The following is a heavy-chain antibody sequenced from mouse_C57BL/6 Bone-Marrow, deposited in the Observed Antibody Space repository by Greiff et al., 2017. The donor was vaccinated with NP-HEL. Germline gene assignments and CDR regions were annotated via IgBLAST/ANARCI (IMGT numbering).Heavy chain of an antibody. J-gene: IGHJ4*01. CDR2: IYPGSGST. CDR1: GYTFTSYW. D-gene: IGHD1-1*01. V-gene: IGHV1-55*01. CDR3: ARSPTVYYGSSHYYAMDY. Sequence: QVQLQQPGAELVKPGASVKMSCKASGYTFTSYWITWVKQRPGQGLAWIGDIYPGSGSTNYNEKFKSKATLTVDTSSSTAYMQLSSLTSEDSAVYYCARSPTVYYGSSHYYAMDYWGQGTSVTVSS.